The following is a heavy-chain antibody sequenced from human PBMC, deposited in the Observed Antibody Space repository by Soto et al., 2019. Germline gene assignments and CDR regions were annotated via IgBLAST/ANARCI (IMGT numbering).Heavy chain of an antibody. V-gene: IGHV3-48*02. Sequence: EVHLVESGGGLVQPGGSLRLSCAASGFTFSSYSLNWVRQAPGKGLEWVSYITSSGTTVYYADSVRGRFTISRDNAKNSLYLQMHSLRDADTAVYYCARGSSNWAYYFDFWGQGTLVTVSS. CDR1: GFTFSSYS. J-gene: IGHJ4*02. D-gene: IGHD6-13*01. CDR3: ARGSSNWAYYFDF. CDR2: ITSSGTTV.